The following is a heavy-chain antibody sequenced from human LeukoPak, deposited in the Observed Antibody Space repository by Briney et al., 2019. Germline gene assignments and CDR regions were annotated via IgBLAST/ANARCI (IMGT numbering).Heavy chain of an antibody. CDR1: GASISSGHYY. Sequence: SETLSLTCTVSGASISSGHYYWTWIRQPAGKGLEWIGHVYSSGNNDYNPSLKSRVTISADTSKNQFSLKLSSVTAADTAVYCCASMYYHDSSAWGQGTLVTVSS. V-gene: IGHV4-61*09. CDR3: ASMYYHDSSA. D-gene: IGHD3-22*01. CDR2: VYSSGNN. J-gene: IGHJ5*02.